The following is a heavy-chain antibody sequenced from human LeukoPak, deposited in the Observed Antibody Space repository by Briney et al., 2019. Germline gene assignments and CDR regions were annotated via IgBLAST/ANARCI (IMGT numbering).Heavy chain of an antibody. Sequence: GALVKVSCKASGYTFTGYYMHWVRQAPGQGLEWMGWINPNSGGTNYAQKFQGRVTMTRDTSISTAYMELSRLRSDDTAVYYCAREVTMNPNWFDPWGQGTLVTVSS. CDR1: GYTFTGYY. D-gene: IGHD3-22*01. V-gene: IGHV1-2*02. J-gene: IGHJ5*02. CDR3: AREVTMNPNWFDP. CDR2: INPNSGGT.